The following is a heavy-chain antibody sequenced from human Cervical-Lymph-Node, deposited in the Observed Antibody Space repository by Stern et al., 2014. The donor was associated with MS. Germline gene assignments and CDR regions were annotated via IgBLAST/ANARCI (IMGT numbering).Heavy chain of an antibody. CDR2: ISADNGDT. CDR1: GYFFTSYG. J-gene: IGHJ6*02. CDR3: ARDSLIRTFGVEEGMDV. D-gene: IGHD3-3*01. V-gene: IGHV1-18*01. Sequence: QLVQSGAEVKKPGASVKVSCKASGYFFTSYGISWVRQAPVQGLEWMGWISADNGDTNYAQNVQGRVTMSTDTSTNTAYMELSSLRSDDTALYYCARDSLIRTFGVEEGMDVWGQGTTVTVSS.